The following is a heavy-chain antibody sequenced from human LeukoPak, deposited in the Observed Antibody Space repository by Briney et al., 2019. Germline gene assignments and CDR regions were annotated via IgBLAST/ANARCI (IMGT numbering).Heavy chain of an antibody. D-gene: IGHD2-15*01. CDR2: ISGSGGST. V-gene: IGHV3-23*01. CDR1: GFTFSSYA. Sequence: PGASLRLSCAASGFTFSSYAMSWVRQAPGKGLEWVSAISGSGGSTYYADSVKGRSTISRDNSKNTLYLQMNSLRAEDTAVYYCAKDACSGGSCYYDYWGQGTLVTVSS. J-gene: IGHJ4*02. CDR3: AKDACSGGSCYYDY.